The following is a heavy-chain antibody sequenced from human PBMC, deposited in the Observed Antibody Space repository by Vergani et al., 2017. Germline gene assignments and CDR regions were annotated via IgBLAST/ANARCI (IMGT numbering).Heavy chain of an antibody. CDR2: IYTTGST. D-gene: IGHD1-1*01. CDR1: GDSIFSGIYY. Sequence: QVQLQESGPGLMKPSQTLSLTCTVSGDSIFSGIYYWSWIRQPAENELEWIGRIYTTGSTNYNPSLESRVTMSLDSSRNRFSLSLSSVTAADTAIYFCARGSTHWKQGAFDIWGQGTLVTVSS. V-gene: IGHV4-61*02. CDR3: ARGSTHWKQGAFDI. J-gene: IGHJ3*02.